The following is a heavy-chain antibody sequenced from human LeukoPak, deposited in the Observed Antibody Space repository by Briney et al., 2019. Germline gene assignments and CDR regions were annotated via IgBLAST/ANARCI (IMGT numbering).Heavy chain of an antibody. J-gene: IGHJ5*02. V-gene: IGHV3-64*01. CDR2: ISSNGGST. CDR1: GGSFSSYA. CDR3: ARALPPGYYDGSSLNNWFDP. D-gene: IGHD3-22*01. Sequence: ETLSLTCTVSGGSFSSYAMHWVRQAPGKGLEYVSAISSNGGSTYYANSVKGRFTISRDNSKNTLYLQMGSLRAEDMAVYYCARALPPGYYDGSSLNNWFDPWGQGTLVTVSS.